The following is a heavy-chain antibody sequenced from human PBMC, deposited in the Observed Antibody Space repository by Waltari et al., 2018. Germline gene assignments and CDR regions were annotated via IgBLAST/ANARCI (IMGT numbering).Heavy chain of an antibody. J-gene: IGHJ4*02. CDR1: GSTFTSYG. Sequence: QIQLVQSGAEVKKPGASVTVACKASGSTFTSYGISWVRQAPGQGLEWMGWISAYNGNTNYAPKLQGRVTMTTDTSTRTAYMELRSLRSDATAVYYCARVRSEHFDYWGQGTLVTVSS. CDR3: ARVRSEHFDY. CDR2: ISAYNGNT. V-gene: IGHV1-18*01.